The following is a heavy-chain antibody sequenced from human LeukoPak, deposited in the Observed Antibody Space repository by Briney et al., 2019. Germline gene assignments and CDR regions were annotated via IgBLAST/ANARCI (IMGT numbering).Heavy chain of an antibody. CDR1: GFTFSSYS. V-gene: IGHV3-21*01. CDR2: ITSSSSYI. D-gene: IGHD6-19*01. CDR3: ARFGIAVAGRYYYYYMDV. Sequence: GGSLRLSCAASGFTFSSYSMNWVRQAPGKVLEWVSSITSSSSYIYYADSVKGRFTISRDNAKNSLYLQMNSLRAEDTAVYYCARFGIAVAGRYYYYYMDVWGKGTTVTVSS. J-gene: IGHJ6*03.